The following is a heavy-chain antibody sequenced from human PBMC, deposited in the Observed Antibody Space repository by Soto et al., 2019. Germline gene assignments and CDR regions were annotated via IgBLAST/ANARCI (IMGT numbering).Heavy chain of an antibody. CDR2: ISSSTSYT. V-gene: IGHV3-11*06. D-gene: IGHD6-6*01. J-gene: IGHJ6*02. CDR1: GFTFSDYY. Sequence: XGSLRLSCAASGFTFSDYYMSWIRQAPGKGLEWLSYISSSTSYTNYADSVRGRFTISRDNAKRSLYLQMSSLRAEDTAVYYCATAYSSSIPYGMDVWGQGTTVTVSS. CDR3: ATAYSSSIPYGMDV.